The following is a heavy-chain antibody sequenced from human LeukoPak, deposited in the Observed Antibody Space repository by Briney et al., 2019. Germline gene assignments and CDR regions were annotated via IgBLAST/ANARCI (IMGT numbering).Heavy chain of an antibody. J-gene: IGHJ6*03. CDR1: GFTFSSYS. CDR3: ARDWRFGELYDYYYTDV. D-gene: IGHD3-10*01. CDR2: ISSSSSTI. Sequence: QPGGSLRLSCAASGFTFSSYSMNWVRQAPGKGLEWVSYISSSSSTIYYADSAKGRFTISRDNAKNSLYLQMNSLRAEDTAVYYCARDWRFGELYDYYYTDVWGKGTTVTVSS. V-gene: IGHV3-48*04.